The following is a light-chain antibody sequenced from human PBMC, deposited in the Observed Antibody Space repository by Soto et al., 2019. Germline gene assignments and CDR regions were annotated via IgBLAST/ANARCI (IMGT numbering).Light chain of an antibody. CDR2: GAS. CDR3: QQYDNWPQT. CDR1: QSITNNY. V-gene: IGKV3-20*01. J-gene: IGKJ1*01. Sequence: DILLTHSQGTLSLSPGDRVTLSCRASQSITNNYLAWYQHKPGQAPKLVIYGASSRATGIPDRFSASGSGTDFTLTISRLEPEDFAVYYCQQYDNWPQTFGQGTKVDNK.